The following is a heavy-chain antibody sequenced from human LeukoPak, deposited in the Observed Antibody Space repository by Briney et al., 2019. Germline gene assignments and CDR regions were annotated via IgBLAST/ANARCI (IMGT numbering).Heavy chain of an antibody. J-gene: IGHJ4*02. CDR1: GYTFTSYG. D-gene: IGHD4/OR15-4a*01. V-gene: IGHV1-18*01. CDR2: ISAYNGNT. Sequence: EASVKVSCKGSGYTFTSYGISWVRQAPGQGLGWMGWISAYNGNTNYAQKLQGRVTMTTDTSTSTAYMELRSLRSDDTAVYCCARDGGMTILSDWGQGTLVTVSS. CDR3: ARDGGMTILSD.